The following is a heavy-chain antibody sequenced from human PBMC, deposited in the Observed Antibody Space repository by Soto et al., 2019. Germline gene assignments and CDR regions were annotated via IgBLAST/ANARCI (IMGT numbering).Heavy chain of an antibody. CDR2: INHSGSS. D-gene: IGHD3-3*01. V-gene: IGHV4-34*01. CDR3: SRGQDFWSGYPFDY. J-gene: IGHJ4*02. Sequence: PSETLSLTCAVYVGPFRGYYWSWIRQPPGKGLEWIGEINHSGSSKYNPSLKSRVTISVDTSKNQFSLSLSSVTAADTAVYYCSRGQDFWSGYPFDYWGQGTLVTVSS. CDR1: VGPFRGYY.